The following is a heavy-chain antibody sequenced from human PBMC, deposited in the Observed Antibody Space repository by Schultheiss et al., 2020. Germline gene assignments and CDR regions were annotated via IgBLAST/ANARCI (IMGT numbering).Heavy chain of an antibody. D-gene: IGHD3-22*01. Sequence: SETLSLTCTVSGGSISSGGYYWSWIRQHPGKGLEWIGYIYYSGSTYYNPSLKSRVTISVDTSKNQFSLKLSSVTAADTAVYYCARDRNYDSSGYYLDAFDIWGQGTMVTVSS. CDR1: GGSISSGGYY. CDR2: IYYSGST. J-gene: IGHJ3*02. V-gene: IGHV4-31*03. CDR3: ARDRNYDSSGYYLDAFDI.